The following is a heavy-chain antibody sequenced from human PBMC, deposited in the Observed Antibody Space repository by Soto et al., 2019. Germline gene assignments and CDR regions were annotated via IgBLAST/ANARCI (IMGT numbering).Heavy chain of an antibody. CDR1: GFTVSSNY. J-gene: IGHJ6*02. D-gene: IGHD1-26*01. CDR3: ASSRGVGSHYGMDV. V-gene: IGHV3-53*01. Sequence: EVQLVESGGGLIQPGGSLRLSCAASGFTVSSNYMSWVRQAPGKGLEWVSVIYSGGSTYYADSVKGRFTISRDNSKNTLYLQMNSLRAEDTAVYYCASSRGVGSHYGMDVWGQGTTVTVSS. CDR2: IYSGGST.